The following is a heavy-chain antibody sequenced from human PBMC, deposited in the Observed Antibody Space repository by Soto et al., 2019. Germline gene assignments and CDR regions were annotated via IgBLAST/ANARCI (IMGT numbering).Heavy chain of an antibody. D-gene: IGHD4-4*01. V-gene: IGHV4-39*01. Sequence: QLQLQESGPGLVKPWETLSLTCTVSYGSIRASNVFCGWVRQPPGKGLEWIGTIDYSGTAYFNPSLGTRVTFPVDTSKNQFSLTLYSVTAADTAVYYWARTTGRHLDFWGQGILVTVSS. J-gene: IGHJ4*02. CDR3: ARTTGRHLDF. CDR1: YGSIRASNVF. CDR2: IDYSGTA.